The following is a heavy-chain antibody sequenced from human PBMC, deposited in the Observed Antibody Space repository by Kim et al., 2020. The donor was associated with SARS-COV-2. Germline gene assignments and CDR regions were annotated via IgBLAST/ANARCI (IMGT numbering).Heavy chain of an antibody. J-gene: IGHJ4*02. V-gene: IGHV3-30*04. CDR2: ISYDGSNK. Sequence: GGSLRLSCAASGFTFSSYAMHWVRQAPGKGLEWVAVISYDGSNKYYVDSVKGRFTISRDNSKNTLYLQMNSLRAEDTAVYYCARDNCTGGVCTNDYWGQGTLVTVSS. CDR3: ARDNCTGGVCTNDY. CDR1: GFTFSSYA. D-gene: IGHD2-8*02.